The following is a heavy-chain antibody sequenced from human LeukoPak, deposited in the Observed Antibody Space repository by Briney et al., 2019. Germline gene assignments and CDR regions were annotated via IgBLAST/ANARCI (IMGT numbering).Heavy chain of an antibody. D-gene: IGHD3-3*01. CDR2: IYSAGST. J-gene: IGHJ5*02. CDR3: AARITIFGVLIS. V-gene: IGHV3-53*01. Sequence: GGSLRLSCAASGFTVSSNCMSWVRQAPGKGLEWVSAIYSAGSTYYADSVKGRFTISRDNSKNTLYLQMNSLRAEDTAVYYCAARITIFGVLISWGQGTLVTVSS. CDR1: GFTVSSNC.